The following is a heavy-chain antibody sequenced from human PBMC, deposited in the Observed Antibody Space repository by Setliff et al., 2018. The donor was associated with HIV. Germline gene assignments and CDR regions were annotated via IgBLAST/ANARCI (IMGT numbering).Heavy chain of an antibody. CDR3: ARVTTVTTSKIDY. D-gene: IGHD4-4*01. V-gene: IGHV4-38-2*02. CDR2: IYHSGST. J-gene: IGHJ4*02. CDR1: GYSISSGYY. Sequence: SETLSLTRTVSGYSISSGYYWGWIRQPPGKGLEWIGSIYHSGSTYYNPSLKSRVTISVDTSKNQFSLKLSSVTAADTAVYYCARVTTVTTSKIDYWGQGTLVTVSS.